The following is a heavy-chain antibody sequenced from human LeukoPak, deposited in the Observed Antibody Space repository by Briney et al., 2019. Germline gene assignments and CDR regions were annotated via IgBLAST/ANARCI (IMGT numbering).Heavy chain of an antibody. V-gene: IGHV4-39*01. D-gene: IGHD3-10*01. CDR3: ARGGEYYGMDV. CDR2: IYYSGST. CDR1: GGSISSSSYY. J-gene: IGHJ6*02. Sequence: SETLSFTCTVSGGSISSSSYYWGWIRQPPGKGLEWIGSIYYSGSTYYNPSLKSRVTISVDTSKNQFSLKLSSVTAADTAVYYCARGGEYYGMDVWGQGTTVTVSS.